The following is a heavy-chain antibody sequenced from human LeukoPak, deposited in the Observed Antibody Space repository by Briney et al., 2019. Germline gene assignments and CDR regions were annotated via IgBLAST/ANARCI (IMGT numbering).Heavy chain of an antibody. V-gene: IGHV4-4*02. J-gene: IGHJ3*02. Sequence: PAETLSPTCAVSGLSISSSSWRSGVRQPPGKGLEWIGAIYHSWSTNYNPSLKSRVTISVDKSKNQFSLKLSSVTAADTAVYYCARRGPDAFDIWGQGTMVTVSS. CDR3: ARRGPDAFDI. CDR1: GLSISSSSW. D-gene: IGHD3-16*01. CDR2: IYHSWST.